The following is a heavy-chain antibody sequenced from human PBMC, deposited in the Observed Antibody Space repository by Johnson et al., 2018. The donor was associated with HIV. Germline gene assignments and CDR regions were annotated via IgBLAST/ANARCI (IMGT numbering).Heavy chain of an antibody. D-gene: IGHD1-26*01. V-gene: IGHV3-30*09. J-gene: IGHJ3*02. CDR1: EFTFSSYA. Sequence: QVQLVESGGGVVQPGRSLRLSCAASEFTFSSYAMHWVRQAPGKGLEWVAVISYDGSNKYYADSVKGRFAISRDNSKNTLYRQMGSLRAEDMAVYYCARGGGLLDAFDIWGQGTMVTVSS. CDR2: ISYDGSNK. CDR3: ARGGGLLDAFDI.